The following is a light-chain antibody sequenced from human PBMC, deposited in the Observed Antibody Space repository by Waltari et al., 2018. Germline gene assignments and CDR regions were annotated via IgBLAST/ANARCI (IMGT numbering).Light chain of an antibody. CDR1: QSLLYNSNVKNY. V-gene: IGKV4-1*01. J-gene: IGKJ1*01. CDR3: QQYYSRRT. Sequence: DIVMTQSPDSLAVSLGERATINFTPTQSLLYNSNVKNYLAWYQQKPGQPPKLLIYWASTRHSGVPDRFSGSGSATDFTLTISSLQAEDVAVYYCQQYYSRRTFGQGTKVEIK. CDR2: WAS.